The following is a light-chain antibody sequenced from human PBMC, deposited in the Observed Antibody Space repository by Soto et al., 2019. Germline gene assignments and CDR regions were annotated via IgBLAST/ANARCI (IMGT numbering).Light chain of an antibody. J-gene: IGKJ1*01. CDR1: QSVSSSY. Sequence: ESVLTQYPGTLSLSPGERATLSCRASQSVSSSYLAWYQQKPGQAPRLLIYDASNRATGIPARFSGSGSGTDFTLTISSLEPEDFAVYCCQQRSNWPPEGTFGQGTKVAIK. CDR3: QQRSNWPPEGT. CDR2: DAS. V-gene: IGKV3-11*01.